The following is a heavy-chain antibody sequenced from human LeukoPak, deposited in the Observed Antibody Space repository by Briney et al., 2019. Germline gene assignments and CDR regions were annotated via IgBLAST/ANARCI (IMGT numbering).Heavy chain of an antibody. CDR1: GFTFSSYS. V-gene: IGHV3-21*04. D-gene: IGHD4-17*01. Sequence: GGSLRLSCAASGFTFSSYSMNWVRQASGKGLEWVSSISSSSSYIYYADSVKGRFTISRDNAKNSLYLQMNSLKTEDTAVYYCAREAGDRYYYYYYMDVWGKGTTVTVSS. CDR2: ISSSSSYI. CDR3: AREAGDRYYYYYYMDV. J-gene: IGHJ6*03.